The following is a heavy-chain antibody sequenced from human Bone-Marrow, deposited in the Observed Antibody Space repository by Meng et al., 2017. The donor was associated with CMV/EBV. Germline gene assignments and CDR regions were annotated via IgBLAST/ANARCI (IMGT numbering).Heavy chain of an antibody. CDR1: GYTFTNYG. CDR3: ARDRSRGYRYYYYGMDV. J-gene: IGHJ6*02. V-gene: IGHV1-18*01. Sequence: ASVKVSCKASGYTFTNYGISWVRQAPGQGLEWMGWISAYNGNTNYAQKLQGRVTMTTDTSTSTAYMELRSLRSDDTAVYYCARDRSRGYRYYYYGMDVWGQGTTVTVSS. CDR2: ISAYNGNT. D-gene: IGHD5-12*01.